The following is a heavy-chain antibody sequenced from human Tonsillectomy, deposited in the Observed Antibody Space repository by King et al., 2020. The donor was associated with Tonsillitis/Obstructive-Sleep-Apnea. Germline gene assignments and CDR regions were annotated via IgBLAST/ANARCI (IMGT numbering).Heavy chain of an antibody. J-gene: IGHJ6*03. CDR3: ARDGFPSSGSTTYYYCYRDV. Sequence: VQLVESGGGLVQPGGSLRLSCAASGFTVSSNYMNWVRQAPGKGLEWVSIIYSGGSTYYADPVKGRFTISRDNSKNTLYLQMNSLRAEDTAVYYCARDGFPSSGSTTYYYCYRDVWGKGTTVTVSS. V-gene: IGHV3-66*01. CDR1: GFTVSSNY. CDR2: IYSGGST. D-gene: IGHD6-6*01.